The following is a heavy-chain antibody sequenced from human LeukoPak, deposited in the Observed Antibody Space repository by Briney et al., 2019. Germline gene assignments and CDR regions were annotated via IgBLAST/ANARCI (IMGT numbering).Heavy chain of an antibody. CDR1: GGSISTYY. V-gene: IGHV4-59*08. D-gene: IGHD5-18*01. CDR3: ARNRGYSYGYPFDY. Sequence: SETLSLTCTLSGGSISTYYWNWIRQPPGKGLEWIGYIYHSGSTNYNPSLKSRVTISVDTSKNQFSLKLSPVTAADTAVYYCARNRGYSYGYPFDYWGQGTLVTVSS. CDR2: IYHSGST. J-gene: IGHJ4*02.